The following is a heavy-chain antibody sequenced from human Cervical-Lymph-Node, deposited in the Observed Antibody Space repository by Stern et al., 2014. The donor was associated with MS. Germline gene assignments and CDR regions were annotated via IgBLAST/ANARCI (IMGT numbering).Heavy chain of an antibody. Sequence: EESGPTLVRPTQTLTLTCTFSGFSLSTHGVGVGWIRQPPGKALEWLALLYWDDDKAYSPSLKSRLPITKDPSKKPVVLTVTNLDPVDTATYFCVRAPVGPHPLGQGILVTVSS. CDR2: LYWDDDK. CDR1: GFSLSTHGVG. V-gene: IGHV2-5*02. J-gene: IGHJ5*02. CDR3: VRAPVGPHP.